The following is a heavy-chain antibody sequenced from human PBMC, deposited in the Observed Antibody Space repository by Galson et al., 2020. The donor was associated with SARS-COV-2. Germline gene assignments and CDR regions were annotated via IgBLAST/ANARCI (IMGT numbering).Heavy chain of an antibody. CDR2: ISAYNGNT. J-gene: IGHJ4*02. D-gene: IGHD3-22*01. Sequence: ASVKVSCKASGYTFTSNGISWVRQDPGQELEWRGWISAYNGNTNYAQKLQGRVTMTADTSTSTAYMELRSLRSDDTAVYYCALSYYDSSGPEFDYWGQGTLVTVSS. V-gene: IGHV1-18*01. CDR3: ALSYYDSSGPEFDY. CDR1: GYTFTSNG.